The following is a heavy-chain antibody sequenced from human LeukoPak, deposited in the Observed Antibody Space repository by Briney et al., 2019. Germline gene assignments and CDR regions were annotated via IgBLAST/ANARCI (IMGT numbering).Heavy chain of an antibody. J-gene: IGHJ4*02. Sequence: GEPLRLSCVASGFTFSNFGMHWVRQAPGKGLGWMAVISYDAKVTYYADSVKGRFTISRDNSKNTLYLRMTSLRGEDTALYYCAKERDYRVSTSCDYWGQGTQVTVSS. CDR3: AKERDYRVSTSCDY. D-gene: IGHD3-10*01. CDR1: GFTFSNFG. CDR2: ISYDAKVT. V-gene: IGHV3-30*18.